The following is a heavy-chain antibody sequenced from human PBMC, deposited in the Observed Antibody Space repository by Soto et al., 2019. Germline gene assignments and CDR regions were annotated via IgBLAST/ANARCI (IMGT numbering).Heavy chain of an antibody. CDR1: GFIFSSYA. CDR3: VRGVYYGSGSHFDF. CDR2: ISDSGGST. Sequence: EVQLLESGGGLVQPGGSLSLSCAASGFIFSSYAMNWVRQAPGKGLEWVSGISDSGGSTYYADSVKGRFTISSDNSKNTLYLQMNRLGAEDTAVFYCVRGVYYGSGSHFDFWGQGTLVTVS. D-gene: IGHD3-10*01. V-gene: IGHV3-23*01. J-gene: IGHJ4*02.